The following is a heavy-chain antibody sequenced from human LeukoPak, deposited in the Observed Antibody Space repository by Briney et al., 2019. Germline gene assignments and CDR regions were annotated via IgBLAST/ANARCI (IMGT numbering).Heavy chain of an antibody. CDR3: ARAIDSSGWSIYYFDY. CDR1: GGSISSYS. V-gene: IGHV4-59*01. Sequence: SETLSLTCTVSGGSISSYSWSWIRQPPGKGLEWIGYVYYSGSTNYNPSLKSRVTISVDTSKNQFSLKLSSVTAADTAVYYCARAIDSSGWSIYYFDYWGQGTLVTVSS. J-gene: IGHJ4*02. D-gene: IGHD6-19*01. CDR2: VYYSGST.